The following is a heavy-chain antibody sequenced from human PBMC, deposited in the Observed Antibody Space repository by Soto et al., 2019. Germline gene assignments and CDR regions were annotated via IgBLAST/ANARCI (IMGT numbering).Heavy chain of an antibody. J-gene: IGHJ4*02. CDR2: INHSGST. Sequence: SETLSLTCAVYGGSFSGYYWSWIRQPPGKGLEWIGEINHSGSTNYNPSLKSRVTISVDTSKNQFSLKLSSVTDADTAVYYCFIIHTDNWNSTGYWCQGILVNVS. V-gene: IGHV4-34*01. CDR1: GGSFSGYY. D-gene: IGHD1-7*01. CDR3: FIIHTDNWNSTGY.